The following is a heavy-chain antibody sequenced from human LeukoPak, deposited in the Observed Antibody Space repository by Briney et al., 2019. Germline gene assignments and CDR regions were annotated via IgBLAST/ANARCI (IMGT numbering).Heavy chain of an antibody. Sequence: PSETLSLTCAVYGGSFSGYYWSWIRQPPGKGLEWIGEINHSGSTNYNPSLKSRVTISVDTSKNQFSLKLSSVTAADTAVYYCARVAGNDYVWGPDYWGQGTLVTVSS. CDR3: ARVAGNDYVWGPDY. D-gene: IGHD3-16*01. V-gene: IGHV4-34*01. J-gene: IGHJ4*02. CDR2: INHSGST. CDR1: GGSFSGYY.